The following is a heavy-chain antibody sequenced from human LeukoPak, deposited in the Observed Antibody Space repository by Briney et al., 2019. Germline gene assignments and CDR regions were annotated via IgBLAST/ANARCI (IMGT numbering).Heavy chain of an antibody. Sequence: GGSLRLSCAASGFTFSSYSMNWVRQAPGKGLEWVSSISSSSSYIYYADSVKGRLTISRDNAKNSLYLQMNSLRAEDTAAYYCARRSTNWFDPWGQGTLVTVSS. CDR1: GFTFSSYS. V-gene: IGHV3-21*01. J-gene: IGHJ5*02. CDR2: ISSSSSYI. CDR3: ARRSTNWFDP.